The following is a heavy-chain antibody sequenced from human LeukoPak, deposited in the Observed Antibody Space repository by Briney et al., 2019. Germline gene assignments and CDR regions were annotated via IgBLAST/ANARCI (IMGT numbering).Heavy chain of an antibody. J-gene: IGHJ3*02. CDR2: IYTSGST. D-gene: IGHD6-19*01. CDR1: GGSISSGSYY. Sequence: PSETLSLTCTVSGGSISSGSYYWSWIRQPAGKGLEWIGRIYTSGSTNYNPSLKSRVTISVDTSKNQFSLKLSSVTAADTAVYYCAKPLIAVAGTSAFDIWGQGTMVTVSS. CDR3: AKPLIAVAGTSAFDI. V-gene: IGHV4-61*02.